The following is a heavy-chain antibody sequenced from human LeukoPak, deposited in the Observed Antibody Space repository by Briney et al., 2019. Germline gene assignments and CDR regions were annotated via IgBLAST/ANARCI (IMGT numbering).Heavy chain of an antibody. CDR3: ARANYYDSSGVDY. V-gene: IGHV4-30-4*01. J-gene: IGHJ4*02. CDR1: GGSNSSGDYY. CDR2: IYYSGST. D-gene: IGHD3-22*01. Sequence: SETLSLTCTVSGGSNSSGDYYWSWIRQPPGKGLEWIGYIYYSGSTYYNPSLKSRVTISVDTSKNQFSLKLSSVTAADTAVYYCARANYYDSSGVDYWGQGTLVTVSS.